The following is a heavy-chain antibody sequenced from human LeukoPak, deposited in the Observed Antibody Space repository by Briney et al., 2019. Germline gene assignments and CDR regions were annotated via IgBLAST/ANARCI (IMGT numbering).Heavy chain of an antibody. J-gene: IGHJ5*02. CDR2: IIPIFGTA. V-gene: IGHV1-69*05. Sequence: ASVKVSCKASGGTFSSYAISWVRQAPGQGLEWMGGIIPIFGTANYAQKFQGRVTITTDESTSTAYMELSSLRSEDTAVYYCARGRYCSSTSCYEEDWFDPWGQGTLVTVSS. D-gene: IGHD2-2*01. CDR3: ARGRYCSSTSCYEEDWFDP. CDR1: GGTFSSYA.